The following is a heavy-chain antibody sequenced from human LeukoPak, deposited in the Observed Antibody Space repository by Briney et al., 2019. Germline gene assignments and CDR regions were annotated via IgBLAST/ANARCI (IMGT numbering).Heavy chain of an antibody. CDR1: GFTFINYA. V-gene: IGHV3-23*01. Sequence: PGGSLRLFCAAPGFTFINYAMTWVRQAPGKGLEWVSAISGSGDSTFNADSVKGRFTISRDNSKNTLYLQMNSLRAEDTALYYCATSTVAKYDYWGQGTLVAVSS. D-gene: IGHD4-11*01. CDR3: ATSTVAKYDY. CDR2: ISGSGDST. J-gene: IGHJ4*02.